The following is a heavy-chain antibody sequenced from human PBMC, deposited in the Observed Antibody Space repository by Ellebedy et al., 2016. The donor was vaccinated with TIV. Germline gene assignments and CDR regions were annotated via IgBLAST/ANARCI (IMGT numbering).Heavy chain of an antibody. D-gene: IGHD6-19*01. CDR3: ARARSSGWLHTPDY. Sequence: AASVKVSCKASGYTFTSYFMHWVRQAPGQGLEWMGIINPSVGSTTYAQKLQGRVTMTRDTYTSTVYMELSSLRSEDTAVYYWARARSSGWLHTPDYWGQGTLVTVSS. CDR2: INPSVGST. J-gene: IGHJ4*02. V-gene: IGHV1-46*04. CDR1: GYTFTSYF.